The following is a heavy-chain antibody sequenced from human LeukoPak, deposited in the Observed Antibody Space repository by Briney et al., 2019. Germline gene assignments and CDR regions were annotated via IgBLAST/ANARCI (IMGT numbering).Heavy chain of an antibody. Sequence: GGSLRLSCAASGFTFSSYAMSWVRQAPGKGLEWVSAISGSGGSTYYADSVKGRFTISRDNSKNTLYPQMNSLRAEDTAVYYCAKAPGYSYGYWFDPWGQGTLVTVSS. D-gene: IGHD5-18*01. CDR2: ISGSGGST. V-gene: IGHV3-23*01. CDR3: AKAPGYSYGYWFDP. J-gene: IGHJ5*02. CDR1: GFTFSSYA.